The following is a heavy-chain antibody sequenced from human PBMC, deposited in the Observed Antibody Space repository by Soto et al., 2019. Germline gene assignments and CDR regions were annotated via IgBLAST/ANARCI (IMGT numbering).Heavy chain of an antibody. D-gene: IGHD2-15*01. CDR2: ISAYNGNT. V-gene: IGHV1-18*04. CDR1: GYTFTSYC. Sequence: ASVQVSCKASGYTFTSYCISWVRQAPGQGLEWMGWISAYNGNTNYARKRQGRVTMTTDTATSTAYMELRSLRFDDTAVYYCARYGGYCSGRSCYSSDYGMDVWGQGTTVTVSS. CDR3: ARYGGYCSGRSCYSSDYGMDV. J-gene: IGHJ6*02.